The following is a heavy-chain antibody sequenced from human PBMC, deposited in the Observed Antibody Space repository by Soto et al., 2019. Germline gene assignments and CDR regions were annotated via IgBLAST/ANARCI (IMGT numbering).Heavy chain of an antibody. V-gene: IGHV4-4*07. CDR2: IYTSGST. D-gene: IGHD3-22*01. Sequence: SETLSLTCTVSGGSISSYYWSWIRQPAGKGLEWIGRIYTSGSTNYNPSLKSRVTMSVDTSKNQFSLKLSSVTAADTVVYYCASETTYYYDSSGYETIWGQGTLVNVSS. CDR3: ASETTYYYDSSGYETI. J-gene: IGHJ4*02. CDR1: GGSISSYY.